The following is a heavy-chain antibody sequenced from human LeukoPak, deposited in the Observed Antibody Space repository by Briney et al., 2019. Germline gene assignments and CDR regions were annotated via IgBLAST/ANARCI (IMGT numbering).Heavy chain of an antibody. J-gene: IGHJ4*02. CDR2: IYTSGST. D-gene: IGHD6-19*01. V-gene: IGHV4-4*07. CDR1: GGSISSYC. Sequence: PSETLSLTCTVSGGSISSYCWSWIRQPAGKGLEWIGRIYTSGSTNYNPSLKSRVTMSVDTSKNQFSLKLSSVTAADTAVYYCAGGGDSSGWYAQFDYWGQGTLVTVSS. CDR3: AGGGDSSGWYAQFDY.